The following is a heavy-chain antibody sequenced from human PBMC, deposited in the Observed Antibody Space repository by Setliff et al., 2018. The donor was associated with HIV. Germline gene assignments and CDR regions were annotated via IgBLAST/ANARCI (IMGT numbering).Heavy chain of an antibody. V-gene: IGHV3-66*02. CDR3: AKGGYGGAYYVAGY. D-gene: IGHD5-18*01. J-gene: IGHJ4*02. CDR2: MYKGGKT. CDR1: GFSVTDTY. Sequence: GGSLRLSCEASGFSVTDTYMGWVRQAPGKGLEWVTLMYKGGKTYYADFVKGRFTIARDDSKNTVSLQMTNLGTGDTAMYYCAKGGYGGAYYVAGYWGQGTLGTAPQ.